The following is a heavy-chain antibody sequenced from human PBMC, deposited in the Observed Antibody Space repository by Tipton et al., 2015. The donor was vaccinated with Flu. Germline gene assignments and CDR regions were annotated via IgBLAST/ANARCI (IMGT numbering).Heavy chain of an antibody. V-gene: IGHV4-39*07. J-gene: IGHJ4*02. Sequence: TLSLTCTVSGGSISSSSYSWGWIRQPPGKGLEWIGRTYYSGSTYYNPSLKSRVTISVDTSKNQFSLKLSSVTAADTAVYYCARDRAMVVVVAAPLPSNFDYWGPGTLATVSS. CDR2: TYYSGST. D-gene: IGHD3-22*01. CDR3: ARDRAMVVVVAAPLPSNFDY. CDR1: GGSISSSSYS.